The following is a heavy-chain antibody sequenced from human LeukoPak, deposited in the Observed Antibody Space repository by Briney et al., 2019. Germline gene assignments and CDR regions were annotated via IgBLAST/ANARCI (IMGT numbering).Heavy chain of an antibody. CDR3: ARGGGYHRN. Sequence: PSETLSLTCTVSGGSITSYYWSWIRQPPGKGLEWIGYIYYGGSTNYNPPLKSRVTISVDTSKSQFSLKLSSVTAADTAVYYCARGGGYHRNWGQGTLVTVSS. D-gene: IGHD5-12*01. V-gene: IGHV4-59*01. CDR2: IYYGGST. J-gene: IGHJ4*02. CDR1: GGSITSYY.